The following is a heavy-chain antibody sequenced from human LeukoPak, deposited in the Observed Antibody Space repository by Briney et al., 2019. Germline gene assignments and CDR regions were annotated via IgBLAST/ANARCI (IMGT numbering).Heavy chain of an antibody. V-gene: IGHV1-3*01. J-gene: IGHJ4*02. Sequence: ASVKVSCKASGYTFTSYAMHWVRQAPGQRLEWMGWINAGNGNTEYSQKFQGRVTITRDTSASTAYMELRSLRSDDTAVYYCASSGGTVTTPVGDYWGQGTLVTVSS. CDR1: GYTFTSYA. CDR3: ASSGGTVTTPVGDY. D-gene: IGHD4-17*01. CDR2: INAGNGNT.